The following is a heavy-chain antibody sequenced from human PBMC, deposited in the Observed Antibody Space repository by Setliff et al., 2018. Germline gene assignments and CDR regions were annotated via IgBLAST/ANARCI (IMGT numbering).Heavy chain of an antibody. CDR1: GGTFSRQE. D-gene: IGHD5-18*01. CDR2: TIPIFGTT. Sequence: GASVKVSCKASGGTFSRQEIRGERQEAGQGLEWRGGTIPIFGTTDYAQKFQGRVKIITDESTGTAYMERSSLRLEDTAVYYCAREGVDTRSSTDYRYYMDVWGKGTTVTVSS. CDR3: AREGVDTRSSTDYRYYMDV. V-gene: IGHV1-69*05. J-gene: IGHJ6*03.